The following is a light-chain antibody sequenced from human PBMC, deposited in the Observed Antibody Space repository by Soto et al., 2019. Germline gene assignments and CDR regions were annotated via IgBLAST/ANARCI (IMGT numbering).Light chain of an antibody. Sequence: EIVLTQSPGTLSLSPGERATLSCRASQSVSSSYLAWYQQKPGQAPRLLIYGASSRATGIPDRVSGSGSGTDFTLTMSRLEPEYFAVYYCQQYGRTFGQGTKVEIK. CDR2: GAS. CDR1: QSVSSSY. J-gene: IGKJ1*01. CDR3: QQYGRT. V-gene: IGKV3-20*01.